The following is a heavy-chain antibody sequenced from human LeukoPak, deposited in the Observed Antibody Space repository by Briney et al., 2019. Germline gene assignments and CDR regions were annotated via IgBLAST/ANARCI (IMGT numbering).Heavy chain of an antibody. CDR1: GGSISSSSYY. J-gene: IGHJ3*02. CDR2: IYYSGST. CDR3: ARIAYCGGDCYTGGAFDI. D-gene: IGHD2-21*02. Sequence: PSETLSLTCTVSGGSISSSSYYWGWIRQPPGKGLEWIGSIYYSGSTYYNPSLKSRVTISVDTSKNQFSLKLSSVTAADTAVYYCARIAYCGGDCYTGGAFDIWGQGTMVTVSS. V-gene: IGHV4-39*01.